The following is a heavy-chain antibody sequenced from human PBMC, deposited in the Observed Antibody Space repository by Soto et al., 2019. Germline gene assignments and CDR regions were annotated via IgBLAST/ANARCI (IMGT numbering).Heavy chain of an antibody. J-gene: IGHJ3*02. CDR3: ARPPTASLDAFDI. Sequence: SSETLSLTCTVSGGSVSSGSYYWSWIRQPPGKGLEWIGSIYYSGSTYYNPSLKSRVTISVDTSKNQFSLKVISVTAADTAVYYCARPPTASLDAFDIWGQGTMVTVSS. CDR1: GGSVSSGSYY. V-gene: IGHV4-39*01. CDR2: IYYSGST.